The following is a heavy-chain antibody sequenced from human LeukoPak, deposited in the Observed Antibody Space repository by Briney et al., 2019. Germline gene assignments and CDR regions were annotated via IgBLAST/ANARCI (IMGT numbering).Heavy chain of an antibody. J-gene: IGHJ4*02. CDR1: GGSISSSSYY. V-gene: IGHV4-39*01. D-gene: IGHD3-10*01. CDR2: IYYSGST. Sequence: SETLSLTCTVSGGSISSSSYYWGWIRQPPGKGLEWIGSIYYSGSTYYNPSLKSRVTISVDTSKNQFSLKLSSVTAADTAVYYCAGHYYYGSGSYWGLFDYWGQGTLVTVSS. CDR3: AGHYYYGSGSYWGLFDY.